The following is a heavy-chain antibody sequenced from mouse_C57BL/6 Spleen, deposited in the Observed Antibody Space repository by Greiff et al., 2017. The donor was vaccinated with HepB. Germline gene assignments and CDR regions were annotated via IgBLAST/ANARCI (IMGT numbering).Heavy chain of an antibody. D-gene: IGHD2-4*01. Sequence: VQLQQPGAELVRPGSSVKLSCKASGYTFTSYWMDWVKQRPGQGLEWIGNIYPSDSETHYNQKFKDKATLTVDKSSSTAYMQLSSLTSEDSAVYYCARPRDYDGYAMDYWGQGTSVTVSS. CDR3: ARPRDYDGYAMDY. V-gene: IGHV1-61*01. J-gene: IGHJ4*01. CDR2: IYPSDSET. CDR1: GYTFTSYW.